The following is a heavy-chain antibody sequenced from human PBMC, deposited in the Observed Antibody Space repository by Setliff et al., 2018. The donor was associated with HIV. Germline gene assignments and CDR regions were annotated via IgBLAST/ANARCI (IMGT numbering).Heavy chain of an antibody. J-gene: IGHJ5*02. CDR3: ARDPAFRRYYDILTGYSPSWFDP. Sequence: GASVKVSCKTSGYSFTSYTMHWLRQAPGQRPEWMGWINVVTVNTKYSLKLQGRVTITRDTSATAVYMELRSLRSDDTAVYYCARDPAFRRYYDILTGYSPSWFDPWGQGTLVTVSS. D-gene: IGHD3-9*01. V-gene: IGHV1-3*01. CDR2: INVVTVNT. CDR1: GYSFTSYT.